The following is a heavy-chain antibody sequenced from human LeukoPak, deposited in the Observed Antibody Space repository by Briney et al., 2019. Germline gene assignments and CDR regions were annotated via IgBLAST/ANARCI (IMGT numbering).Heavy chain of an antibody. Sequence: SETLSLTCTVSGYSISSGYYWGWIRQPPGKGLEWIGSIYHSGSTYYNPSLKSRVTISVDTSKNQFSLKLSSVTAADTAVYYCARHAESGYDRFDYWGQGTLVTVSS. CDR2: IYHSGST. D-gene: IGHD5-12*01. CDR1: GYSISSGYY. CDR3: ARHAESGYDRFDY. V-gene: IGHV4-38-2*02. J-gene: IGHJ4*02.